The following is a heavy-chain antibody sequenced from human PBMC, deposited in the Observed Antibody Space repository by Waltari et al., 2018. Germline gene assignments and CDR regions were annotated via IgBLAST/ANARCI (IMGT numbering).Heavy chain of an antibody. V-gene: IGHV4-34*01. CDR2: INHSGST. J-gene: IGHJ6*02. Sequence: QVQLQQWGAGLLKPSETLSLTCAVYGGSFSGYYWSWIRQPPGKGLEWIGEINHSGSTNYNPSLKSRVTISVDTSKNQFSLKLSSVTAADTAVYYCARASFIDYSNYHVGGYYYGMDVWGQGTTVTVSS. CDR3: ARASFIDYSNYHVGGYYYGMDV. D-gene: IGHD4-4*01. CDR1: GGSFSGYY.